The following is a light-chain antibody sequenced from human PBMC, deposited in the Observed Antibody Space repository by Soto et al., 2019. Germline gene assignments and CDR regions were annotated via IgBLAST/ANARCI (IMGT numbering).Light chain of an antibody. CDR3: QQYDRSHPSWT. CDR1: QSVSSSY. Sequence: ETVLTQSPGTLSLSPGERATLSCRASQSVSSSYLAWYQQKPGQAPRLLIYDASSRATGSPDRFSGSGPGTDFNLTISRLEPEDFAVYYCQQYDRSHPSWTFGKGTNVDIK. V-gene: IGKV3-20*01. CDR2: DAS. J-gene: IGKJ1*01.